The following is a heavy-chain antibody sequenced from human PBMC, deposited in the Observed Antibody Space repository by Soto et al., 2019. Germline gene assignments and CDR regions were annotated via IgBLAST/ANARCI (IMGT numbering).Heavy chain of an antibody. CDR2: IYYSGST. CDR3: ARVGWEADSSGSFDY. Sequence: QVQLQESGPGLVKPSETLSLTCTVSGGSVSSGSYYWSWIRQPPGKGLEWIGYIYYSGSTNYNPYLNSRVTISVDTSNNQFSLKLSSVTAADTAVYYCARVGWEADSSGSFDYWGQGTLVTVSS. J-gene: IGHJ4*02. CDR1: GGSVSSGSYY. V-gene: IGHV4-61*01. D-gene: IGHD3-22*01.